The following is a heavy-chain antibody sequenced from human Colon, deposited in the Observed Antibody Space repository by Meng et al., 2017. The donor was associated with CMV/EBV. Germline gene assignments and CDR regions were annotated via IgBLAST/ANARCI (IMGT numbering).Heavy chain of an antibody. J-gene: IGHJ4*02. Sequence: GESLKISCAASGFTFSSYSMNWVRQAPGKGLEWVSSISSSSSYIYYADSVKGRFTISRDNAKNSLYLQMNSLRAEDTAVYYCARDSCSRTSCYYYWGQGTLVTVSS. CDR1: GFTFSSYS. V-gene: IGHV3-21*01. CDR2: ISSSSSYI. CDR3: ARDSCSRTSCYYY. D-gene: IGHD2-2*01.